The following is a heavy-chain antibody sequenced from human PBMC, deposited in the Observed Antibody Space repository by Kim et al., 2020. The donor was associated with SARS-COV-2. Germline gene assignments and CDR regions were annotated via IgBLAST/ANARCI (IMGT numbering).Heavy chain of an antibody. Sequence: ASVKVSCKASGYTFSNYAMHWVRQAPGQRLEWMGWINAGSGNTEYSQKFQGRLIITRDTSASTAYMELSSLRSEDTAVYYCARGGAVLRFLEWLSSYFDYWGQGPL. V-gene: IGHV1-3*01. J-gene: IGHJ4*02. CDR3: ARGGAVLRFLEWLSSYFDY. CDR1: GYTFSNYA. D-gene: IGHD3-3*01. CDR2: INAGSGNT.